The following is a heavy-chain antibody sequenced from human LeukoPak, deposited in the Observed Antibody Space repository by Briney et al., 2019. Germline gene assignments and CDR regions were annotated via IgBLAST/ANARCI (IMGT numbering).Heavy chain of an antibody. V-gene: IGHV3-30*03. J-gene: IGHJ4*02. Sequence: PGGSLRLSCAASGFTFSTYGMHWVRQAPGKGLEWVAVISYDGSNKYYADSVKGRFTISRDNSKNTLYLQMNSLRAEDTAVYYCARQGSSGYYSPRPPFDYWGQGTLVTVSS. CDR2: ISYDGSNK. CDR1: GFTFSTYG. D-gene: IGHD3-22*01. CDR3: ARQGSSGYYSPRPPFDY.